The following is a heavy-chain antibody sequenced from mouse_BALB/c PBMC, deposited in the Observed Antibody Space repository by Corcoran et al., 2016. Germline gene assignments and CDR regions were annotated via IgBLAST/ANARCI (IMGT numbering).Heavy chain of an antibody. CDR2: IYPFKDVT. Sequence: EVQLQQSGPELVKPGASVKMSCKASGYTFNSYVMHWVKLKPGQGLEWIGYIYPFKDVTKYNENFKGKATLTSDKSSSTAYMVLSSLTSEDSAVYYCVREVPGVYPFDYWGQCTILTVSS. V-gene: IGHV1S136*01. J-gene: IGHJ2*01. CDR1: GYTFNSYV. CDR3: VREVPGVYPFDY.